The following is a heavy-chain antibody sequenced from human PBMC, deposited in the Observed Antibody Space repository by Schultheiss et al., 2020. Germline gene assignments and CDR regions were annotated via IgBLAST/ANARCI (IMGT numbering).Heavy chain of an antibody. CDR2: IYYSGST. Sequence: SETLSLTCTVSGGSISSYYWSWIRQPPGKGLEWIGYIYYSGSTNYNPSLKCRVTISVDTSKNQFSLKLSSVTVADTAVYYCASLTLTWRRDYWGQGTMVTVS. D-gene: IGHD3-16*01. CDR1: GGSISSYY. V-gene: IGHV4-59*01. J-gene: IGHJ4*02. CDR3: ASLTLTWRRDY.